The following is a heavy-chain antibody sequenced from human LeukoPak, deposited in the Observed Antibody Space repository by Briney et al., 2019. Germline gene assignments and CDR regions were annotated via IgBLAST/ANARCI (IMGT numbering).Heavy chain of an antibody. CDR2: ISSTSSYI. CDR3: ARLYGSGSYPFDY. J-gene: IGHJ4*02. D-gene: IGHD3-10*01. Sequence: GGSPRLSCAASGFTFSDYYMSWIRQAPGKGLEWVSSISSTSSYIDYADSVKGRFTISRDNAKNSLYLQMNSLRAEDTAVYYCARLYGSGSYPFDYWGQGTLVTVSS. CDR1: GFTFSDYY. V-gene: IGHV3-11*06.